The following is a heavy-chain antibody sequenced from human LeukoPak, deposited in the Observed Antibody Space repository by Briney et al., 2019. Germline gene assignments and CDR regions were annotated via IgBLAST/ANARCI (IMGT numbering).Heavy chain of an antibody. CDR3: ARDCCTGGRNTFDP. Sequence: GGSLRLSCAASGFSLSNYWMSWVRQAPGKGLEWVAKIKLDGSEEYYVDSVKGRFTISRDNAKNPVYLQMNSLRAEDTAVYYCARDCCTGGRNTFDPWGQGTLVTVSS. J-gene: IGHJ5*02. CDR2: IKLDGSEE. V-gene: IGHV3-7*01. CDR1: GFSLSNYW. D-gene: IGHD2-8*02.